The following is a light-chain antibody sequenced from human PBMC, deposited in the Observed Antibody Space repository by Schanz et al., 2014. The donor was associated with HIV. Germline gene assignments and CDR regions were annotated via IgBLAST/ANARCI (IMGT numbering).Light chain of an antibody. J-gene: IGLJ3*02. CDR2: ATY. CDR3: ATWDDSLNGWV. V-gene: IGLV1-44*01. Sequence: QSVLTQAPSASGTPGQRVTISCSGSSSSIKTNTVNWFQQLPGTGPKLLIYATYNRPSGVPDRFSGSGSDTSASLAISGLQSEDEADYYCATWDDSLNGWVFGGGTKLTVL. CDR1: SSSIKTNT.